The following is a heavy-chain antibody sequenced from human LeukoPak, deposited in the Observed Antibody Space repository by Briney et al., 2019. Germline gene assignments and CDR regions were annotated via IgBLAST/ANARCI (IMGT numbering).Heavy chain of an antibody. CDR1: GITVTSDY. CDR3: ARGAITAACPLDY. Sequence: QSGGSLRLSCAASGITVTSDYMSWVRQASGKGLEWVSAIYSGDNTYYADSVKGRFTISRDNSKNMVYLQMNSLRAEDTAVYYCARGAITAACPLDYWGQGTLVTVSS. J-gene: IGHJ4*02. V-gene: IGHV3-53*01. CDR2: IYSGDNT. D-gene: IGHD6-6*01.